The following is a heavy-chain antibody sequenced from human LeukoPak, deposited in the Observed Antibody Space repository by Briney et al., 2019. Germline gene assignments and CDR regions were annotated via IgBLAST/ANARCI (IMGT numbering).Heavy chain of an antibody. D-gene: IGHD3-22*01. CDR1: RFTYSSYS. J-gene: IGHJ4*02. CDR2: ISSSSSYI. V-gene: IGHV3-21*01. CDR3: ARDYYSRGGDRPFDY. Sequence: KPGGSLRLSCAASRFTYSSYSMTWVRQAPGKGLGWVSSISSSSSYIYYADSVKGRFTISRHNAKNSLYLQMNSLRAEDTAVYYCARDYYSRGGDRPFDYWGQGTLVTVSS.